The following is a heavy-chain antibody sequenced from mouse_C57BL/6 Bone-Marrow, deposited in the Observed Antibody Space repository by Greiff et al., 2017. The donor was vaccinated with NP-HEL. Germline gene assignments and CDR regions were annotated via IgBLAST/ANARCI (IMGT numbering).Heavy chain of an antibody. Sequence: VQLQQSGPVLVKPGASVKMSCKASGYTFTDYYMNWVKQSHGKSLEWIGVIHPYNGGTSYNQKFKGKATLTVDKSSSTAYMELNSLTSEDAAVYYCARRLGTWFAYWGQGTLVTVSA. CDR3: ARRLGTWFAY. D-gene: IGHD4-1*01. CDR1: GYTFTDYY. V-gene: IGHV1-19*01. CDR2: IHPYNGGT. J-gene: IGHJ3*01.